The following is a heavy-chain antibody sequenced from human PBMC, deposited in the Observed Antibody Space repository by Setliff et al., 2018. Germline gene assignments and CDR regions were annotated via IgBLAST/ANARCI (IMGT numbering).Heavy chain of an antibody. CDR2: IDSSSTWI. CDR3: ARSETCHSTHCSPYDY. V-gene: IGHV3-21*01. CDR1: GFTFSSYT. J-gene: IGHJ4*02. Sequence: PGGSLRLSCAASGFTFSSYTMNWVRQAPGQGLEWVSSIDSSSTWIYYADSVKGRFTISRDNAKNSLYLQMNSLRAEDTAVYYCARSETCHSTHCSPYDYWGQGTPVTVSS. D-gene: IGHD2-2*01.